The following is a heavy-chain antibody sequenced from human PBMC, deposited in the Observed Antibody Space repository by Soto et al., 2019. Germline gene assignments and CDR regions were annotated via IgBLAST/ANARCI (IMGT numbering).Heavy chain of an antibody. J-gene: IGHJ4*02. CDR1: GFTFTSSA. D-gene: IGHD1-26*01. CDR3: AAVGPMAGARGSQGEVDY. Sequence: QMQLVQSGPEVKKPGTSVKVSCKASGFTFTSSAVQWVRQARGQRLEWIGWIVVGSGNTNYAQKFQERVTITRDKATSTAYRELSSLRSEDTAVDYGAAVGPMAGARGSQGEVDYWGQGTGVTVPP. V-gene: IGHV1-58*01. CDR2: IVVGSGNT.